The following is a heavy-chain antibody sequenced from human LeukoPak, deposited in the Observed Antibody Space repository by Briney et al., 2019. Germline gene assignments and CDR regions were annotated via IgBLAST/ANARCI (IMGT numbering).Heavy chain of an antibody. CDR3: ARDSRYCNGGSCPQDY. CDR2: ISSSGSTI. D-gene: IGHD2-15*01. J-gene: IGHJ4*02. Sequence: GGSLRLSCAASGFTFSSYEMNWVRQAPGKGLEWVSYISSSGSTIYYADSVKGRFTISRDNVKNSLYLQMNSLRAEDTAVYYCARDSRYCNGGSCPQDYWGQGTLVTVSS. CDR1: GFTFSSYE. V-gene: IGHV3-48*03.